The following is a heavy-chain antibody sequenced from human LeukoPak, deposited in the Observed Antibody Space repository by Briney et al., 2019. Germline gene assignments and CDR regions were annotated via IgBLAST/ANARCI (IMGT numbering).Heavy chain of an antibody. CDR2: ISGSGGST. J-gene: IGHJ4*02. V-gene: IGHV3-23*01. CDR1: GFTFSSYA. D-gene: IGHD3-22*01. CDR3: AKFFGVGYYDSSGYPY. Sequence: PGGSLRLSCAASGFTFSSYAMSWVRQAPGKGLEWVSAISGSGGSTYYADSVKGRFTISRDNSKNTLYLQMNSLRAEDTAVYYCAKFFGVGYYDSSGYPYWGQGTLVTVSS.